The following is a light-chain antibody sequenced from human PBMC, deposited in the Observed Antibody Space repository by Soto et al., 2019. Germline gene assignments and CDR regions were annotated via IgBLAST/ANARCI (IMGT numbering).Light chain of an antibody. Sequence: EIVLTQSPGTLSLSPGERATLSCRASQSVSSSYLAWYQQRPGQAPRLLIYGASSRATDIPDRFSGSGSGTDFTLTISRLEPEDFAVYYWQQYRSPPSPFRQGT. CDR2: GAS. V-gene: IGKV3-20*01. CDR1: QSVSSSY. J-gene: IGKJ1*01. CDR3: QQYRSPPSP.